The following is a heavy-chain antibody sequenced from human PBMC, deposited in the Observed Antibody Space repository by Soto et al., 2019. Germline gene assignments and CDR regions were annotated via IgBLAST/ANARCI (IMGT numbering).Heavy chain of an antibody. J-gene: IGHJ6*02. D-gene: IGHD6-6*01. V-gene: IGHV1-69*13. CDR1: GGTFSSYA. CDR2: IIPIFGTA. Sequence: ASVKVSCKASGGTFSSYAISWVRQAPGQGLEWMGGIIPIFGTANYAQKFQGRVTITADESTSTAYMELSSLRSEDTAVYYCARDLYSRSRAAYYYGMDVWGQGTTVTVSS. CDR3: ARDLYSRSRAAYYYGMDV.